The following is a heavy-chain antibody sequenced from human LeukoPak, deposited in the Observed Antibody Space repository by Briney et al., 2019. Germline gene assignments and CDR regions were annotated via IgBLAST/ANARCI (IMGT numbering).Heavy chain of an antibody. Sequence: GGSLRLSCAASGFTFDDYAMQWVRQAPGKGLEWVSGISWSSGSIGYADSVKGRFTISRENAKNSLYLQMNSLRAGDTAVYYCARRSGEYQQRDDEGFDIWGQGTMVTVSS. CDR1: GFTFDDYA. CDR2: ISWSSGSI. D-gene: IGHD2-2*01. V-gene: IGHV3-9*01. CDR3: ARRSGEYQQRDDEGFDI. J-gene: IGHJ3*02.